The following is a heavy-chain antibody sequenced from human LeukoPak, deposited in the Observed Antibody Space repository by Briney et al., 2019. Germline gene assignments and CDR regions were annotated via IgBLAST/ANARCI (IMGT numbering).Heavy chain of an antibody. CDR1: GYTFNNYG. CDR2: ISAYNGNT. Sequence: ASVKVSCKASGYTFNNYGISWVRQAPGQGLEWMGWISAYNGNTNYAQKLQGRVTMTTDTSTSTAYMELRSLRSDDTAVYYCARDVGFGEFSGDHRYWGQGTLVTVSS. CDR3: ARDVGFGEFSGDHRY. D-gene: IGHD3-10*01. V-gene: IGHV1-18*01. J-gene: IGHJ4*02.